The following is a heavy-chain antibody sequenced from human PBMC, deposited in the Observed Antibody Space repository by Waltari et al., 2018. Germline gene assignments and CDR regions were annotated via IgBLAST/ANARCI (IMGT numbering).Heavy chain of an antibody. CDR2: IYHIGSA. CDR3: AREFRQTSGDYGWFDP. V-gene: IGHV4-30-2*01. J-gene: IGHJ5*02. D-gene: IGHD4-17*01. CDR1: GGSTSSREYP. Sequence: QVQLQESGSGLVKPSQTLSLTCTVSGGSTSSREYPWSWIRQPPGKDLEWIGYIYHIGSAYYSPSLKSRATISLDRSKNQFSLRLNSVTATDTAVYYCAREFRQTSGDYGWFDPWGQGILVTVSA.